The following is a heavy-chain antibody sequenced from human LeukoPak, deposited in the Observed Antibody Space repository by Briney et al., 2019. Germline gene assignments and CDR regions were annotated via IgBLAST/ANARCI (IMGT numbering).Heavy chain of an antibody. CDR1: GFTFDSYS. Sequence: PGGSLRLSCAASGFTFDSYSMSWVRQAPGKGLEWLSYITSGSSTIYYPDSVKGRFTISRDNAKNSLYLQMNSLRAEDTAVYYCAKDLSQARYFDWLLLGGGLDYWGQGTLVTVSS. J-gene: IGHJ4*02. CDR2: ITSGSSTI. V-gene: IGHV3-48*04. CDR3: AKDLSQARYFDWLLLGGGLDY. D-gene: IGHD3-9*01.